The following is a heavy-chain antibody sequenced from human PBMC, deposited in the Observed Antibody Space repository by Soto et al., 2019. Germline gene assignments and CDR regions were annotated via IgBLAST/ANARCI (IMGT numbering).Heavy chain of an antibody. Sequence: QVQLVESGGGVVQPGRSLRLSCAASGFTFSSYAMHWVRQAPGKGLEWVSVISYDGSNKYYADSVKGRFTISRDNSKNTLYLQMNSLRAEDTAVYYCARYLKRRRAPYCRSTSCYDYYYGMDVWGQGTTVTVSS. V-gene: IGHV3-30-3*01. CDR3: ARYLKRRRAPYCRSTSCYDYYYGMDV. D-gene: IGHD2-2*01. CDR1: GFTFSSYA. J-gene: IGHJ6*02. CDR2: ISYDGSNK.